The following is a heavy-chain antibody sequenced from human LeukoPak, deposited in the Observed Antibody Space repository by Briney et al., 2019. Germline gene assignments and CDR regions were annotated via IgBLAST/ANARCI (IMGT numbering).Heavy chain of an antibody. CDR3: ARGLDNCGGDCYDGALDY. D-gene: IGHD2-21*02. CDR1: GFMFRSYW. Sequence: GGSLRLSCAASGFMFRSYWMTWVRQAPGKGLEWVANIKQDGSEKNYLDSVRGRFTISRDDARNSLYLQMNSLRAEDTAVYYCARGLDNCGGDCYDGALDYWGQGTLVTVSS. CDR2: IKQDGSEK. J-gene: IGHJ4*02. V-gene: IGHV3-7*05.